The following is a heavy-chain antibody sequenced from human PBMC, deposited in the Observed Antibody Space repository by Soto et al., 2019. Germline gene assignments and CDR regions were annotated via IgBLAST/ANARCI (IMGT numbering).Heavy chain of an antibody. D-gene: IGHD2-15*01. Sequence: SLRLSCAASGFTFDDYAMHWVRQAPGKGLEWVSGISWNSGSIGYADSVKGRFTISRDNAKNSLYLQMNSLRAEDTALYYCAKAEYCSGGSCYAFSGYYFDYWGQGTLVTVSS. CDR2: ISWNSGSI. CDR1: GFTFDDYA. V-gene: IGHV3-9*01. J-gene: IGHJ4*02. CDR3: AKAEYCSGGSCYAFSGYYFDY.